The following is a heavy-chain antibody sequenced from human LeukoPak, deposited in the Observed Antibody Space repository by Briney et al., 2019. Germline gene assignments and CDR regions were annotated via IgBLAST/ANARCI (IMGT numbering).Heavy chain of an antibody. CDR3: TKTGGPWD. CDR2: ISNSGGNT. D-gene: IGHD7-27*01. Sequence: PGGSLRLSCAASGFTFSTYAMSWVRQAPGKGLEWVSAISNSGGNTYYADSVKGRFTISRDNPKNTLYLQMNTLRAEDTAVYYCTKTGGPWDWGQGTLVTVSS. J-gene: IGHJ4*02. V-gene: IGHV3-23*01. CDR1: GFTFSTYA.